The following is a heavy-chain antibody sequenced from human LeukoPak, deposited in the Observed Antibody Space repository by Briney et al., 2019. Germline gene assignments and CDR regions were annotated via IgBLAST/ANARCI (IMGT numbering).Heavy chain of an antibody. CDR3: ARLYRTYYYMDV. J-gene: IGHJ6*03. Sequence: PSETLSLTCTVSGDSVSVDSLTTYYWSWLRQPPGKGLEWIGYIYRSGSTNYNPSLKSRVTISIDTSKNQFSLTLNSVTAADTATYYCARLYRTYYYMDVWGKGTTVTVSS. CDR1: GDSVSVDSLTTYY. D-gene: IGHD1-14*01. CDR2: IYRSGST. V-gene: IGHV4-61*01.